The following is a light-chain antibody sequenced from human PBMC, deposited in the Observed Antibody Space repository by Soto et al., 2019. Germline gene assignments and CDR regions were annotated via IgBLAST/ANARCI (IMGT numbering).Light chain of an antibody. V-gene: IGLV1-40*01. CDR1: SSNLGAGFD. CDR3: QSYDTGLTGHVL. CDR2: AST. J-gene: IGLJ2*01. Sequence: QSVLTQPPSVSGAPGQRVTISCSGNSSNLGAGFDVHWYQQLPGAAPKLLIYASTNRPSGVPDRFSGSKSDTSASLAITGLQIDDEADYYCQSYDTGLTGHVLFGGVTKLTVL.